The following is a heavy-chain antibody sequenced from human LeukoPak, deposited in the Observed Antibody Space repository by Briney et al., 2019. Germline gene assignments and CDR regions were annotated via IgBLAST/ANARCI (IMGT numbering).Heavy chain of an antibody. J-gene: IGHJ4*02. CDR2: ISAYNGNT. V-gene: IGHV1-18*01. CDR1: GGTFSSYA. D-gene: IGHD6-6*01. Sequence: GASVTVSCTASGGTFSSYAISWVRQAPGQGLEWMGWISAYNGNTNYAQKLQGRVTMTTDTSTSTAYMELRSLRSDDTAVYYCARAKQLVGHSDYWGQGTLVTVSS. CDR3: ARAKQLVGHSDY.